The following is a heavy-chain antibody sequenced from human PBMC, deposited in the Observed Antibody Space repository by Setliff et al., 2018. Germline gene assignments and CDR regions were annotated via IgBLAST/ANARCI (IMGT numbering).Heavy chain of an antibody. Sequence: SETLSLTCTVSGGSISTYYWSWIRQTPVKGLEWIGYVYYSGTTNYNPLFKSRVTISVDTSKNQFSLKLSSVTAADTAVYYCARGLSPYDSSAQVYYYYMDVWGKGTTVTVSS. CDR2: VYYSGTT. J-gene: IGHJ6*03. D-gene: IGHD3-22*01. CDR1: GGSISTYY. V-gene: IGHV4-59*01. CDR3: ARGLSPYDSSAQVYYYYMDV.